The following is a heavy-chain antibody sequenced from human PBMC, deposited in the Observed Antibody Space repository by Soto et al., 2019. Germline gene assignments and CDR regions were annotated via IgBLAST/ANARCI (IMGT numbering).Heavy chain of an antibody. D-gene: IGHD3-16*02. J-gene: IGHJ3*02. CDR1: GYTFTGYY. V-gene: IGHV1-2*02. CDR3: ARPYTLLRLGELSSPGAFDI. Sequence: QVQLVQSGAEVKKPGASVKVSCKASGYTFTGYYMHWVRQAPGQGLVWMGWINPNSGGTNYAQKFQGRFTMTRDTSISTAYMELSRLRSDDTAVYYWARPYTLLRLGELSSPGAFDIWGQGTMVTVSS. CDR2: INPNSGGT.